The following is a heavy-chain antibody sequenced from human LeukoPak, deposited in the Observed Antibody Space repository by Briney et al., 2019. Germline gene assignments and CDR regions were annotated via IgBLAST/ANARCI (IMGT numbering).Heavy chain of an antibody. CDR2: IYHSGST. J-gene: IGHJ4*02. CDR1: SGSISSGGYY. D-gene: IGHD2-8*01. V-gene: IGHV4-30-2*01. CDR3: ARVGYSYDHCTNGVCSKYYFDY. Sequence: SETLSLTCTVSSGSISSGGYYWSWIRQPPGKGLEWIGYIYHSGSTYYNPSLKSRVTISVDRSKNQFSLKLSSVTAADTAVYYCARVGYSYDHCTNGVCSKYYFDYWGQGTLVTVSS.